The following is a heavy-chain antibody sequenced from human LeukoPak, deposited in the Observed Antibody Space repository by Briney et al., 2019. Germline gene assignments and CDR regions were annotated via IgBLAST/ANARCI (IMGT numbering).Heavy chain of an antibody. CDR2: IYYSGST. J-gene: IGHJ6*03. CDR3: ARALGYCSSTSCLYYYYYYMDV. V-gene: IGHV4-59*01. Sequence: SETLSLTCTVSGGSISSYYWSWIRQPPGKGLEWIGYIYYSGSTNYNPSLKSRVTISVDTSKNQFSLKLSSVTAADTAVYYCARALGYCSSTSCLYYYYYYMDVWGKGITVTVSS. D-gene: IGHD2-2*01. CDR1: GGSISSYY.